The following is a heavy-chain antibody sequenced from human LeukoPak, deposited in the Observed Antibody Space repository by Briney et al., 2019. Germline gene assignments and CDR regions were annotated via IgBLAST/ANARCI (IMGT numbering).Heavy chain of an antibody. CDR1: GFTFRSYS. Sequence: GGSLRLSCAASGFTFRSYSMNWVRQAPGKGMEWVSSISSSSSYIYYADSVKGRFTISRDNAKNSLYLQMNSLRAEDTAVYYCARDKVQSIAVAGPGDYWGQGTLVTVSS. CDR2: ISSSSSYI. D-gene: IGHD6-19*01. CDR3: ARDKVQSIAVAGPGDY. J-gene: IGHJ4*02. V-gene: IGHV3-21*01.